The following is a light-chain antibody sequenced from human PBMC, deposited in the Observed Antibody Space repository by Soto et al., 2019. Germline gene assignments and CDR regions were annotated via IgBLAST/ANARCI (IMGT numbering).Light chain of an antibody. CDR2: EVS. CDR3: CSYAGSSTFPYV. V-gene: IGLV2-23*02. CDR1: SSDVGSYNL. J-gene: IGLJ1*01. Sequence: SLLTQPASVSRSPGQSITISCPGTSSDVGSYNLVSWYQHHPGKAPKLMIYEVSKRPSGVSNRFSGSKSGNTASLTISGLQAEDEADYYCCSYAGSSTFPYVFGTGTKVTVL.